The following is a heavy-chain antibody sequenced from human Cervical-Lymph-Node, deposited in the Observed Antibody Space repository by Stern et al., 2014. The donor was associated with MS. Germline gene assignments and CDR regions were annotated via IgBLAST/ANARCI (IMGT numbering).Heavy chain of an antibody. V-gene: IGHV3-21*01. CDR3: TRGAFEYSSSSHHGMDV. CDR1: GFTFSSYT. J-gene: IGHJ6*02. CDR2: ISSSSTYR. D-gene: IGHD6-6*01. Sequence: VQLVQSGGGLVKPGDSLRLSCAASGFTFSSYTMNWVRQAPGKGLERVSSISSSSTYRSYADSVKGRFTISRDNAKNSLWLQMSSLRAEDSAVFYCTRGAFEYSSSSHHGMDVWGQGTTVIVSS.